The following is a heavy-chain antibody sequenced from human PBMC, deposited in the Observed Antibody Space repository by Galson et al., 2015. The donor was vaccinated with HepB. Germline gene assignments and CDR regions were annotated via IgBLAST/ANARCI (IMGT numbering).Heavy chain of an antibody. Sequence: SLRLSCAASGFTFSSYWMHWVRQAPGKGLVWVSRSNSDGSGTSYADSVKGRFTIFRDNAKNTLYLQMNSRTAEDTAVYYCARSCSSTNCYAPDYWGQGTLVTVSS. CDR2: SNSDGSGT. D-gene: IGHD2-2*01. J-gene: IGHJ4*02. CDR1: GFTFSSYW. V-gene: IGHV3-74*01. CDR3: ARSCSSTNCYAPDY.